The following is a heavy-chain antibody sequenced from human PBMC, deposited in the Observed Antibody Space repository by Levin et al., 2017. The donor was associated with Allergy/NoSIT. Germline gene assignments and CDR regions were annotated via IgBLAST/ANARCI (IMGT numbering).Heavy chain of an antibody. CDR3: ARGLDYGDYGAIGY. CDR1: GFTFSSYA. D-gene: IGHD4-17*01. CDR2: ISYDGSNK. Sequence: PGGSLRLSCAASGFTFSSYAMHWVRQAPGKGLEWVAVISYDGSNKYYADSVKGRFTISRDNSKNTLYLQMNSLRAEDTAVYYCARGLDYGDYGAIGYWGQGTLVTVSS. V-gene: IGHV3-30-3*01. J-gene: IGHJ4*02.